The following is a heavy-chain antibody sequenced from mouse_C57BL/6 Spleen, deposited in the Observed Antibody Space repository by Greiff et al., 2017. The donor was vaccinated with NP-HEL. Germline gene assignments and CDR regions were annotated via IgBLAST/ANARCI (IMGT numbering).Heavy chain of an antibody. V-gene: IGHV1-54*01. CDR1: GYAFTNYL. Sequence: VQLQQSGAELVRPGTSVKVSCKASGYAFTNYLIEWVKQRPGQGLEWIGVINPGSGGTNYNEKFKGKATLTADKSSSTAYMQLSSLTSEDSAVYFCARGFHYYADYWGQGTTLTVSS. CDR3: ARGFHYYADY. J-gene: IGHJ2*01. CDR2: INPGSGGT. D-gene: IGHD1-2*01.